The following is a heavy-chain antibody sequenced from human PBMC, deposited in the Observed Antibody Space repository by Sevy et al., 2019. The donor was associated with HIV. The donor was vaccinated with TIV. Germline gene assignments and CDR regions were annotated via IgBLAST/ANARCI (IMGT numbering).Heavy chain of an antibody. CDR2: IGVSDSYT. CDR1: GFAFIRHG. J-gene: IGHJ6*03. Sequence: GGSLRLSCVASGFAFIRHGMSWVRQAPGKGLEWVSAIGVSDSYTHYADSVKGRFTISRDNSEKTLYLQMNSLRAEDTAIYYCAKDSVVGDNYYYYMDVWGKGTTVTVSS. V-gene: IGHV3-23*01. CDR3: AKDSVVGDNYYYYMDV. D-gene: IGHD1-26*01.